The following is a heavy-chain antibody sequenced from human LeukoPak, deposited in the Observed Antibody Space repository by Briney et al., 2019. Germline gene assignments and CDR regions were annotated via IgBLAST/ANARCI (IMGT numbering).Heavy chain of an antibody. Sequence: GGSLRLSCAASGFTFSSYAMTWVRQAPGKGLEWVSGISDGGGATYYADSVKGRFTLSRDNSKNTLYLQMNSLRADDRPVYYCAGAFSGWSPKFWGQGTLVTVSS. CDR2: ISDGGGAT. J-gene: IGHJ4*02. CDR1: GFTFSSYA. CDR3: AGAFSGWSPKF. V-gene: IGHV3-23*01. D-gene: IGHD6-19*01.